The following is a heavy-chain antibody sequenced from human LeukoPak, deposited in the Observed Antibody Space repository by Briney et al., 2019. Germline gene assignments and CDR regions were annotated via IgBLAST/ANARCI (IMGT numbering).Heavy chain of an antibody. D-gene: IGHD6-6*01. CDR2: IYPGDSDT. CDR3: ARLGEEYTSSSGGLDS. CDR1: GYSFTTYW. V-gene: IGHV5-51*01. Sequence: GESLKISCQGSGYSFTTYWIGWVRQMSGKGLEWMGIIYPGDSDTRYSPSFQGQVTISADTSISTAYLQWSSLKASDTAMYYCARLGEEYTSSSGGLDSWGQGTLVTVSS. J-gene: IGHJ4*02.